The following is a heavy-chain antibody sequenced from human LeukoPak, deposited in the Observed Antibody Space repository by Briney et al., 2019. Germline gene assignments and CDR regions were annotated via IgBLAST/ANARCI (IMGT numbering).Heavy chain of an antibody. CDR2: ISAYNGNT. V-gene: IGHV1-18*04. Sequence: GASVKVSFKASGYTFTSYGISWVRQAPGQGLEWMGWISAYNGNTNYAQKLQGRVTMTTDTSTSTAYMELRSLRSDDTAVYYCARDGIYCNSTSCYSPYYYYGMDVWGKGTTVTVAS. D-gene: IGHD2-2*01. CDR3: ARDGIYCNSTSCYSPYYYYGMDV. J-gene: IGHJ6*04. CDR1: GYTFTSYG.